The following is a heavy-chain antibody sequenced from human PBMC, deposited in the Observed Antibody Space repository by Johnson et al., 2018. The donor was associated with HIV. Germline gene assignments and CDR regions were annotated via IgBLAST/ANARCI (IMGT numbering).Heavy chain of an antibody. Sequence: QVQLVESGGGVVQPGGSLRLSCAASGFTFSSYGMHWVRQAPGKGLEWVAFIRYDGSNKYYADSVKGRFTISRDNSKNTLYLQMNSLRAEDTAVYYCARANSYGDYRAKAFDIWGQGTMVIVSS. CDR3: ARANSYGDYRAKAFDI. CDR1: GFTFSSYG. D-gene: IGHD4-17*01. J-gene: IGHJ3*02. CDR2: IRYDGSNK. V-gene: IGHV3-30*02.